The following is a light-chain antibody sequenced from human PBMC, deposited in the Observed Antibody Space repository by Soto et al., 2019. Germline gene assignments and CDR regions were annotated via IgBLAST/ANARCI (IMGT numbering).Light chain of an antibody. V-gene: IGKV3-15*01. Sequence: EIVMKQSPATLSVSPGERATLFCRASQSVSSNLAWYQQKPGQAPRLLIYGASTRATGIPARFSGSWSVTEFTLTISSLQSEDFAVYYFQQYNNWPPTRTFGGGTKVEIK. CDR1: QSVSSN. CDR3: QQYNNWPPTRT. J-gene: IGKJ4*01. CDR2: GAS.